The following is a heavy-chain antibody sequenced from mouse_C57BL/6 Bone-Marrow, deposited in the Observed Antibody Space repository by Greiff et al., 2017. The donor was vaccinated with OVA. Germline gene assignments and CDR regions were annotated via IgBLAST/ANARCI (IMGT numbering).Heavy chain of an antibody. D-gene: IGHD1-1*01. Sequence: DVQLVESGGGLVQPGGSLSLSCAASGFTFTDYYMSWVRQPPGKALEWLGFIRNKANGYTTEYSASVKGRFTISRDNSQSILYLQMNALRAEDSATYYCAGGSSYAMDYWGQGTSVTVSS. J-gene: IGHJ4*01. CDR1: GFTFTDYY. V-gene: IGHV7-3*01. CDR2: IRNKANGYTT. CDR3: AGGSSYAMDY.